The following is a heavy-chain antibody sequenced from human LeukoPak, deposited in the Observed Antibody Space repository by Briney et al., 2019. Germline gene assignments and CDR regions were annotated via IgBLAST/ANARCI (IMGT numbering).Heavy chain of an antibody. CDR3: ARHRAQSPLYFDILTGPPDS. J-gene: IGHJ4*02. D-gene: IGHD3-9*01. CDR1: GYSFTDYW. Sequence: GESLEISCKGSGYSFTDYWVGWVRQMPGKGLEWIGIIYPDDSDVRYSPSFQGQVTISADKSISTAYLQWSSLKASDSAMFYCARHRAQSPLYFDILTGPPDSWGQGTLVTVSS. V-gene: IGHV5-51*01. CDR2: IYPDDSDV.